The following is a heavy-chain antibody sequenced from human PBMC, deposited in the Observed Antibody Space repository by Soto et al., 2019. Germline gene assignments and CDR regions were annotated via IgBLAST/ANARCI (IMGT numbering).Heavy chain of an antibody. Sequence: EVQLVESGGGLVQPGGSLRLSCAVSGFSFSSYWMHWVRQAPGKGLEWVSRINSDGSRTYYADSVKGRFTISGDNAKTPLYLQMNSLRAEDTAVYYCARVRVGSYNWFDPLCQGDLGTVSS. CDR3: ARVRVGSYNWFDP. V-gene: IGHV3-74*01. CDR2: INSDGSRT. CDR1: GFSFSSYW. J-gene: IGHJ5*02. D-gene: IGHD6-13*01.